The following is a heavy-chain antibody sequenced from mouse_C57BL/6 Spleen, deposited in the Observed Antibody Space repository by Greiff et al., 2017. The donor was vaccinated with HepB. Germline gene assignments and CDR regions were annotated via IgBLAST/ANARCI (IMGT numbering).Heavy chain of an antibody. V-gene: IGHV3-6*01. J-gene: IGHJ4*01. CDR2: ISYDGSN. CDR3: ARDTPSAMDY. CDR1: GYSITSGYY. Sequence: DVQLVESGPGLVKPSQSLSLTCSVTGYSITSGYYWNWIRQFPGNKLEWMGYISYDGSNNYNPSLKNRISITRDTSENQFFLKLNSVTTEDTATYYCARDTPSAMDYWGQGTSVTVSS.